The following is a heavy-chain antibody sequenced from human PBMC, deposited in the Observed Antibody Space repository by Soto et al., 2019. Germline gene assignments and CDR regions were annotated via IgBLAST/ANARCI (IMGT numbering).Heavy chain of an antibody. CDR3: ARFESFQPNMAIDY. CDR2: IYYSGST. V-gene: IGHV4-59*01. J-gene: IGHJ4*02. CDR1: GGSISGYY. Sequence: PSETLSLTCTVAGGSISGYYWSWIRQPPGKGLEWIGYIYYSGSTNYIPSLESRVTISVDTSKNQFSLKLSSVTAADTGVYYCARFESFQPNMAIDYWGQGTPVTVSS. D-gene: IGHD5-12*01.